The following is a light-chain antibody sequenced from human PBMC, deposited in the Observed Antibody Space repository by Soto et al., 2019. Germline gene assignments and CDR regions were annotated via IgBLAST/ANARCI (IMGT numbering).Light chain of an antibody. CDR2: DAS. CDR3: QQRSNWLT. Sequence: EIVLTQSPATLSLSPGERATLSCRASQSVSSYLAWYQQKPGQAPRLLIYDASNRATGIPARFSGSGSGTDFPLTISSLEPEDFAVYYCQQRSNWLTFGGGTK. J-gene: IGKJ4*01. V-gene: IGKV3-11*01. CDR1: QSVSSY.